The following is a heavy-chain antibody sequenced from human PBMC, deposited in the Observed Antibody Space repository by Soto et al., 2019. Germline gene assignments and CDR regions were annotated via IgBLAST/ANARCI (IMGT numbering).Heavy chain of an antibody. CDR2: TDPSDSYT. Sequence: HVESLKISCKGSGYSFTSYWISWVRQMPGKGLEWMGRTDPSDSYTNYSPSFQGHVTISADKSISTAYLQWSSLKASDTAMYYCARYDFWSGYVTAAFDIWGQGTMVTVSS. D-gene: IGHD3-3*01. J-gene: IGHJ3*02. CDR3: ARYDFWSGYVTAAFDI. CDR1: GYSFTSYW. V-gene: IGHV5-10-1*01.